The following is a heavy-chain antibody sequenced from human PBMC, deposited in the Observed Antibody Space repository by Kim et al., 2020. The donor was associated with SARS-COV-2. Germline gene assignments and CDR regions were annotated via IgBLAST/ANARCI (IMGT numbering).Heavy chain of an antibody. CDR1: GGSFSGYY. Sequence: SETLSLTCAVYGGSFSGYYWSWIRQPPGKGLEWIGEINHSGSTNYNPSLKSRVTISVDTSKNQFSLKLSSVTAADTAVYYCARGPPGSGAFDIWGQGTMVTVSS. J-gene: IGHJ3*02. CDR2: INHSGST. CDR3: ARGPPGSGAFDI. D-gene: IGHD3-10*01. V-gene: IGHV4-34*01.